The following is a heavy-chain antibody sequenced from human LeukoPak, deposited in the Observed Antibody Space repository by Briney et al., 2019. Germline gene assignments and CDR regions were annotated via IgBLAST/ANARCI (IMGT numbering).Heavy chain of an antibody. J-gene: IGHJ4*02. D-gene: IGHD3-3*01. Sequence: SETLSLTCTVSGGSTSSGNYYWGWIRQPPGKGLEWIGGIHYSGNTYYNPSLKSRVTISVDTSKNQFSLKLSSVTAADTAVYYCARLGAGPTYYDFWSGYSSFYFDYWGQGTLVTVSS. CDR1: GGSTSSGNYY. CDR2: IHYSGNT. CDR3: ARLGAGPTYYDFWSGYSSFYFDY. V-gene: IGHV4-39*01.